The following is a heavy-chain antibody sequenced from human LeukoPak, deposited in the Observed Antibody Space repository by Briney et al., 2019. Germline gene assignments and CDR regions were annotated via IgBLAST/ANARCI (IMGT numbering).Heavy chain of an antibody. V-gene: IGHV4-59*01. J-gene: IGHJ5*02. CDR3: AIDSGGSGYLWFDP. CDR2: IYYSGST. CDR1: GGSMSSNY. D-gene: IGHD3-3*01. Sequence: SETLSLNCTVSGGSMSSNYWSWIRHPPGKGLEWIGYIYYSGSTNYNPSLKSRVSISVDASKNQFSLRLNSVTAADTAVYYCAIDSGGSGYLWFDPWGQGTLVTVSS.